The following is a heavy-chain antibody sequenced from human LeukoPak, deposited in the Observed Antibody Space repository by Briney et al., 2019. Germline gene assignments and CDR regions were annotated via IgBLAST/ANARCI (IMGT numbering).Heavy chain of an antibody. CDR3: ARDLVTVTKGFDI. Sequence: SETLSLTCAVYGGSFSGYYWSWIRQPPGKGLEWIGEINHSGSTNYNPSLKSRVTISIDTSKNQFSLKLTSVTAADTAVYYCARDLVTVTKGFDIWGQGTMVSVSS. D-gene: IGHD4-17*01. V-gene: IGHV4-34*01. J-gene: IGHJ3*02. CDR1: GGSFSGYY. CDR2: INHSGST.